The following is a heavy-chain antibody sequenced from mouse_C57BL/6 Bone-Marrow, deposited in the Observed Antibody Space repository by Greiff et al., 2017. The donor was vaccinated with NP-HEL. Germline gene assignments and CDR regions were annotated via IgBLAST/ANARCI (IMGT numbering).Heavy chain of an antibody. CDR3: ARWGPTGPYAMDY. J-gene: IGHJ4*01. CDR2: IHPNSGST. D-gene: IGHD4-1*01. V-gene: IGHV1-64*01. Sequence: QVQLQQPGAELVKPGASVKLSCKASGYTFTSYWMHWVKQRPGQGLEWIGMIHPNSGSTNYNEKFKSKATLTVDKSSSTAYMQLSSLTSEDSAVYYCARWGPTGPYAMDYWGQGTSVTVSS. CDR1: GYTFTSYW.